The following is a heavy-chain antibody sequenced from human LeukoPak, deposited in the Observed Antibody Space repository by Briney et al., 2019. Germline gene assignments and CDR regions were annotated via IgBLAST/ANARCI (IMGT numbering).Heavy chain of an antibody. V-gene: IGHV4-34*01. D-gene: IGHD3-10*01. Sequence: PSETLSLTCAVYGGSFSGYYWSWIRQPPGKGLEWIGDINHSGSTNYNPSLKSRVTISVDTSKNQFSLKLSSVTAADTAVYYCARNLTGTGVYDYWGQGTLVTVSS. CDR3: ARNLTGTGVYDY. CDR1: GGSFSGYY. J-gene: IGHJ4*02. CDR2: INHSGST.